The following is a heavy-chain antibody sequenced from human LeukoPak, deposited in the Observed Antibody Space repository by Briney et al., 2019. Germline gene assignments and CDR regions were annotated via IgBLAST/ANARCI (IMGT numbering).Heavy chain of an antibody. Sequence: SGNVSCRVSASAFTTYGISWVRQAAGQGGGGMGWISAYNGNTNYAQKIQGRVTMATDTSTSAAYMGLSSLRSDDTAVYYCARYPCRGWEVQRIYFDYWGQGTLVTVSS. V-gene: IGHV1-18*01. D-gene: IGHD1-26*01. CDR3: ARYPCRGWEVQRIYFDY. CDR2: ISAYNGNT. CDR1: ASAFTTYG. J-gene: IGHJ4*02.